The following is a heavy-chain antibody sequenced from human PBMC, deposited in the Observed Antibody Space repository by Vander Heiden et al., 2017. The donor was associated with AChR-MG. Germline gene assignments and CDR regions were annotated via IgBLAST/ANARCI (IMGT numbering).Heavy chain of an antibody. V-gene: IGHV4-39*01. D-gene: IGHD6-19*01. Sequence: QQQLQESGPGLVKPSATLSLTCSVSGGPSSSSSYSWGWIRQPPGKGLEWIGSIYYSGSTYYTPSLKSRVTISVDTSKNQFSLKLSSVTAADTAVYYCARHYSSGWYGGDYWGQGTLVTVSS. CDR2: IYYSGST. CDR3: ARHYSSGWYGGDY. J-gene: IGHJ4*02. CDR1: GGPSSSSSYS.